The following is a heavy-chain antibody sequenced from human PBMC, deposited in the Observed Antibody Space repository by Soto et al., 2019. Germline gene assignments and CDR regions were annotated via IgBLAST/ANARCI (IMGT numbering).Heavy chain of an antibody. V-gene: IGHV4-4*02. CDR2: IYHSGST. CDR1: GGSISSTNW. J-gene: IGHJ6*02. Sequence: QVQLQESGPGLVKPSGTLSLSCGVSGGSISSTNWWSWVRRPPGKGLEWIGEIYHSGSTNYNPSLTSRVTIAVDKSKSQCSLNLRSVPAADTAVYYCASRSYDGMDVWGQGTTVTVSS. CDR3: ASRSYDGMDV.